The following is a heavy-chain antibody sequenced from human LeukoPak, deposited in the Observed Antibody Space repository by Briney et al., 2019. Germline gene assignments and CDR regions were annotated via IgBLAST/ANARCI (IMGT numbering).Heavy chain of an antibody. CDR2: ISPDSGGT. Sequence: ASVKVSCKTSGYTFTGYYIHWVRQAPGQGLEWMGWISPDSGGTDYAQKFQGRVTMTRDTSISTYYMDLGRLRYDDTAMYFCARVRGTTSASHLDYWGQGTLVTVSS. CDR1: GYTFTGYY. V-gene: IGHV1-2*02. J-gene: IGHJ4*02. D-gene: IGHD1-1*01. CDR3: ARVRGTTSASHLDY.